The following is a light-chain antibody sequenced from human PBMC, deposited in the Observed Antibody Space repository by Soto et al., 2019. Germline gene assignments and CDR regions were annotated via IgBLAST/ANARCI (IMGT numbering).Light chain of an antibody. J-gene: IGKJ2*01. V-gene: IGKV3-20*01. Sequence: EIVLTQSPGTLSLSPGERATLSCRASQSVSSSYLAWYQQKPGQAPRLLIYDASSRATGIPDRFSGSGSGTDFTLTSSRLEPEDFAVYFCQQYGSSPYTLGQGTKLEIK. CDR3: QQYGSSPYT. CDR2: DAS. CDR1: QSVSSSY.